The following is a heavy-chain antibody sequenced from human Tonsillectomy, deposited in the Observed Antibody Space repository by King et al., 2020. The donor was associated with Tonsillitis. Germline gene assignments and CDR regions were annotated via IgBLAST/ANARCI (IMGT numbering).Heavy chain of an antibody. V-gene: IGHV4-61*02. J-gene: IGHJ3*02. CDR3: VRGVWGDAFDI. CDR2: IYTSGST. Sequence: QLQESGPGLVKPSQTLSLTCTVSGGSISSGSYYWSWIRQPAGKGLEWMGRIYTSGSTNYNPSLKSRVTMSVDTSENQFSLKLSSVTAADTAVYYCVRGVWGDAFDIWGQGTMVTVSS. D-gene: IGHD3-16*01. CDR1: GGSISSGSYY.